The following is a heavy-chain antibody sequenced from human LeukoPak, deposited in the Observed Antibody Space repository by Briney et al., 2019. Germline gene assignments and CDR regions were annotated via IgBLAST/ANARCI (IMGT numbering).Heavy chain of an antibody. CDR1: GFTFSSYS. J-gene: IGHJ4*02. CDR3: ARDWTQDGYNSAVDY. D-gene: IGHD5-24*01. V-gene: IGHV3-21*01. Sequence: KSGGSLRLSCVASGFTFSSYSMNWVRQAPGKGLEWVSSISSSSSYIYYADSVKGRFTISRDNAKNSLYLQMSSLRAEDTAVYYCARDWTQDGYNSAVDYWGQGTLVTVSS. CDR2: ISSSSSYI.